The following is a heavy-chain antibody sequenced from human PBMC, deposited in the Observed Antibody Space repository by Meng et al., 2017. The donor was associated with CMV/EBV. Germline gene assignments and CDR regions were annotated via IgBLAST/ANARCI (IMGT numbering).Heavy chain of an antibody. CDR1: RFTFDDYT. CDR3: AKARGTSLISAFDI. J-gene: IGHJ3*02. Sequence: ESLKISCAASRFTFDDYTMHWVRQAPGKGLEWVSLISWDGGSTYYADSVKGRFTISRDNSKNSLHLQMNSLRTEDTALYYCAKARGTSLISAFDIWGQGTMVTVSS. D-gene: IGHD1-26*01. CDR2: ISWDGGST. V-gene: IGHV3-43*01.